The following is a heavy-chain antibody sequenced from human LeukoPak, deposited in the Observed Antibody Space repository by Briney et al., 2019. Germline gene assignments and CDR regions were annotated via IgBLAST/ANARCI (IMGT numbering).Heavy chain of an antibody. CDR1: GGSFSNYY. Sequence: PSETLSLTCAVYGGSFSNYYWSWIRQPPGKRLEWIGEINHSGTTNYNPSLKSRVTISVDTSKNQLSLKLTSVTAADTAVYYCASGEWIVGYFQHWGQGTLVTVSS. V-gene: IGHV4-34*01. D-gene: IGHD2-15*01. J-gene: IGHJ1*01. CDR3: ASGEWIVGYFQH. CDR2: INHSGTT.